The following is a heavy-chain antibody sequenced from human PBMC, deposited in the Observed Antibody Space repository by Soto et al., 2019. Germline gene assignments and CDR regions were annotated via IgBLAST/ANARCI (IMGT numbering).Heavy chain of an antibody. V-gene: IGHV3-23*01. CDR3: AKERVISGFDY. J-gene: IGHJ4*02. D-gene: IGHD6-13*01. CDR2: ISGSGGST. Sequence: EVKLLESVGGLVQPGGSLRLSCAASGFTFSSYAMSWVRQAPGKGLEWVSGISGSGGSTYYADSVKGRFTISRDNSNNTLYLQMSTLRAEDTAVYYCAKERVISGFDYWGQRSLVTVCS. CDR1: GFTFSSYA.